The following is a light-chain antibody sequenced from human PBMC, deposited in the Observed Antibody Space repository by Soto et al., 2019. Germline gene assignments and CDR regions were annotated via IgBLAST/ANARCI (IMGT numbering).Light chain of an antibody. V-gene: IGKV3-20*01. Sequence: EIVLTQSPGTLSLSPGEGATLSCRASQSISSNFLAWYQQKRGQAPRLLIHGASNRATGIPDRFSGSGSGTDFTLTNTRLEPKDLAVYYCQQYGGSPRTFGKGTKVEVK. CDR1: QSISSNF. J-gene: IGKJ1*01. CDR2: GAS. CDR3: QQYGGSPRT.